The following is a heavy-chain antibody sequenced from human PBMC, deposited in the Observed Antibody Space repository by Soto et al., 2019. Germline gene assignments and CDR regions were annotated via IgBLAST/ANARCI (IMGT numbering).Heavy chain of an antibody. Sequence: ASVKVSCKASGYTFTSYGISWVRQAPGQGLEWMGRINPNDGSTSYAQKFQGRVTMTRDTSTSTVYMELSSLRSEDTAVYYCAINGDYDSSGYYYVPIDYWGQGTLVTVSS. D-gene: IGHD3-22*01. CDR3: AINGDYDSSGYYYVPIDY. CDR2: INPNDGST. J-gene: IGHJ4*02. V-gene: IGHV1-46*01. CDR1: GYTFTSYG.